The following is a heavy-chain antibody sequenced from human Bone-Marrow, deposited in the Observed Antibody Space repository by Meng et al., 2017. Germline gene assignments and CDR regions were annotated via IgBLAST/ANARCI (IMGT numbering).Heavy chain of an antibody. V-gene: IGHV3-30*04. J-gene: IGHJ4*02. CDR2: ISYDGSYT. D-gene: IGHD1-26*01. CDR3: AIEGGSRRLDY. CDR1: GSTFSSHA. Sequence: GESLKISCAASGSTFSSHAMHWVRQAPGKGLEWVAVISYDGSYTYHADSVKGRFTISRDNSKNTLYLQMNNLRAEDTAMYYCAIEGGSRRLDYWGQGTLVTVSS.